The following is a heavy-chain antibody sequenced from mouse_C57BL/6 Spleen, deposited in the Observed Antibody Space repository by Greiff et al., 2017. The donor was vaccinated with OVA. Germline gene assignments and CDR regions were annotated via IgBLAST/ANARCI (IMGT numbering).Heavy chain of an antibody. CDR3: AYYSNYGYFDY. D-gene: IGHD2-5*01. J-gene: IGHJ2*01. Sequence: QVQLQQPGAELVKPGASVKLSCKASGYTFTSYWMHWVKQRPGQGLEWIGMIYPNSGSTNYNEKFKSKATLTEDKSSSTAYMQLSSLTSEDSAVYYWAYYSNYGYFDYWGQGTTLTVSS. CDR2: IYPNSGST. V-gene: IGHV1-64*01. CDR1: GYTFTSYW.